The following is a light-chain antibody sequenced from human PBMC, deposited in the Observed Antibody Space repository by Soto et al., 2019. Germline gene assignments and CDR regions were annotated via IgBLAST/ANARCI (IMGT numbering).Light chain of an antibody. CDR2: LGS. V-gene: IGKV2-28*01. J-gene: IGKJ1*01. Sequence: DIVMTQSPLSLPVTPGEPSSISCRPSECLLHSNGYNYLDWYLQKPGQSPQLLIYLGSNRASGVPDRFSGRGSCTDFTLKSSRVEAEDVGVYYCMQALQTPWTFGQGTKVEI. CDR3: MQALQTPWT. CDR1: ECLLHSNGYNY.